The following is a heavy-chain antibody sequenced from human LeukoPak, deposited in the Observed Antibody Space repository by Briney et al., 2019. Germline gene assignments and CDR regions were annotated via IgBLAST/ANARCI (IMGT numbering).Heavy chain of an antibody. J-gene: IGHJ4*02. CDR3: ARVLGDGYDPAHY. CDR2: ISAYSGHA. D-gene: IGHD5-12*01. Sequence: ASVKVSCKAFGYTFTSYGISWVRQAPGQGLEWMGWISAYSGHANYAQELQGRVTMTTDTSTSTAYMELRSLRSDDTAMYYCARVLGDGYDPAHYWGQGTLVTASS. V-gene: IGHV1-18*01. CDR1: GYTFTSYG.